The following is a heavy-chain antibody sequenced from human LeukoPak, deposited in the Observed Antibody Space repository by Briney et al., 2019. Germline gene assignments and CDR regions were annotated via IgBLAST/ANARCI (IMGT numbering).Heavy chain of an antibody. CDR1: GFTFSGFG. V-gene: IGHV3-21*04. D-gene: IGHD6-6*01. J-gene: IGHJ4*02. CDR3: AKEKRYSSSPDYFDY. Sequence: GGSLRLSCAASGFTFSGFGMNWVRQAPGKGLEWVSSVSRSSSDTYYADSVTGQFTISRDNSKNTLYLQMNSLRAEDTAVYYCAKEKRYSSSPDYFDYWGQGTLVTVSS. CDR2: VSRSSSDT.